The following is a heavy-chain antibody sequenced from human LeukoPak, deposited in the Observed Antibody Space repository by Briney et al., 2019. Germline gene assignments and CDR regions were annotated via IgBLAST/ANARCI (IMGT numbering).Heavy chain of an antibody. V-gene: IGHV5-51*01. CDR1: GYSFTSYW. D-gene: IGHD3-22*01. CDR2: IYPGDSDT. Sequence: GESLKISCKGSGYSFTSYWIGWVRQMPGKGLEWMGIIYPGDSDTRYSPSFQGQVTISADKSISTAYLQWSSLKASDTAMYYCARTRDWYYYDSSGYYYFDYWGQGTLVTVSS. J-gene: IGHJ4*02. CDR3: ARTRDWYYYDSSGYYYFDY.